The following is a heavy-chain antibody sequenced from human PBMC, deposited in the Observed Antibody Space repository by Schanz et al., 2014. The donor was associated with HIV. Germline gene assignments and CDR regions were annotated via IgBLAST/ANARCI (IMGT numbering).Heavy chain of an antibody. CDR1: GFLFSSYG. V-gene: IGHV3-23*04. CDR3: ATAAVTDYSDN. Sequence: MPLVESGGGLVQPGGSLRLSCAASGFLFSSYGMSWVRQAPGKGLEWVSIISGGGGKTYYADSVKGRFTISRDNSKNTLYLQMNSLRADDTAVYYCATAAVTDYSDNWGQGTLVTVSS. J-gene: IGHJ4*02. CDR2: ISGGGGKT. D-gene: IGHD4-17*01.